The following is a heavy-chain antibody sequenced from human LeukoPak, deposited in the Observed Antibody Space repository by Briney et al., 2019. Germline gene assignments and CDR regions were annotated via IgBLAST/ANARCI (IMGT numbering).Heavy chain of an antibody. Sequence: GGSLRLSCAASGFTFTNYAMHWVRQTPGKGLEWVALISSDGSKNIYADPVKGRFTISRDNSKNTLYLQMISLRVEDTAIYYCAKDRIVMSGFFDYWGQGTLVTVSS. CDR3: AKDRIVMSGFFDY. V-gene: IGHV3-30*18. J-gene: IGHJ4*02. D-gene: IGHD6-19*01. CDR2: ISSDGSKN. CDR1: GFTFTNYA.